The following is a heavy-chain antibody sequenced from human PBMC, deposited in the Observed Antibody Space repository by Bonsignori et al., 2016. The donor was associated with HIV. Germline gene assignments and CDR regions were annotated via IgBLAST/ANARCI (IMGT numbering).Heavy chain of an antibody. CDR3: AKDIRITKWPDAFDI. J-gene: IGHJ3*02. D-gene: IGHD3-16*01. Sequence: WIRQPPGKGLEWVAVLWYDGSNKYYADSVKGRFTISRDNSENILYLQMNFLRAEDTAMYFCAKDIRITKWPDAFDIWGQGTMVTVSS. V-gene: IGHV3-33*06. CDR2: LWYDGSNK.